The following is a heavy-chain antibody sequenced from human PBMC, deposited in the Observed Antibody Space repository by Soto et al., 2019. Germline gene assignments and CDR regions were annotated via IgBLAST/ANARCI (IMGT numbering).Heavy chain of an antibody. CDR3: ARGGSGYSGYDRYWFDP. Sequence: SETLSLTCTVSGVSISSYYWSWIRQPPGKGLEWIGYIYYSGSTNYNPSPKSRVTISVDTSKNQFSLKLSSVTAADTAVYYCARGGSGYSGYDRYWFDPWGQGTLVTVS. V-gene: IGHV4-59*01. CDR2: IYYSGST. CDR1: GVSISSYY. J-gene: IGHJ5*02. D-gene: IGHD5-12*01.